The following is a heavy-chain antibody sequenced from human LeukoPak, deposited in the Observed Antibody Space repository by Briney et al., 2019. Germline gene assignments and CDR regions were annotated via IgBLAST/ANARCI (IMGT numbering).Heavy chain of an antibody. J-gene: IGHJ4*02. V-gene: IGHV3-23*01. Sequence: GGSLRRSCAASGFTFSTYSMSWVRLAPGKGLEWVSGISGSGANTYYADSVKGRFTISRDNSKNTLYLQMNSLRAEDTAVFYCAKYPSPGGYFDYWGQGTLVTVSS. CDR1: GFTFSTYS. CDR2: ISGSGANT. D-gene: IGHD2-8*02. CDR3: AKYPSPGGYFDY.